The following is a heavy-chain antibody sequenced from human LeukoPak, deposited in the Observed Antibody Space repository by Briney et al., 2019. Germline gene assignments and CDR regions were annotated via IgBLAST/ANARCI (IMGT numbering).Heavy chain of an antibody. V-gene: IGHV3-21*01. CDR2: ISSSSSYI. Sequence: GGSLRLSCAASGFTFSSYSMNWVRQAPGKGLEWVSSISSSSSYIYYADSVKGRFTISRDNAKNSLYLQMNSLRAEDTAVYYCARDWSPNSSSWYGATDYFDYWGQGTLVTVSS. CDR1: GFTFSSYS. J-gene: IGHJ4*02. CDR3: ARDWSPNSSSWYGATDYFDY. D-gene: IGHD6-13*01.